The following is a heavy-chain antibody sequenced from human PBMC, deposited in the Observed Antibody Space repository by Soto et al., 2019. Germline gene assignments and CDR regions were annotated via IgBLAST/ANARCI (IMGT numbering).Heavy chain of an antibody. Sequence: QEQPVQSGAEVKKPGASVKVSCKASGYTFSGYYIHWLRQAPGQGLEWMGWINPNSGGTNYAQKFQGRVTVTRDTPTSTAYMELSRLTSDDTAVYYCARSLTEGYCTITGCYTRPLYGMDVWGQGTTVTVSS. D-gene: IGHD2-2*02. V-gene: IGHV1-2*02. CDR2: INPNSGGT. J-gene: IGHJ6*02. CDR1: GYTFSGYY. CDR3: ARSLTEGYCTITGCYTRPLYGMDV.